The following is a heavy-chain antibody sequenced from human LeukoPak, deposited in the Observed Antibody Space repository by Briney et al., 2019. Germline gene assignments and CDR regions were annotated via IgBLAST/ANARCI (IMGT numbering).Heavy chain of an antibody. J-gene: IGHJ6*02. D-gene: IGHD3-3*02. CDR3: ARIRGSYYYYGMDV. CDR1: GGSISSYY. V-gene: IGHV4-59*01. CDR2: IYYSGST. Sequence: PSETLSLTCTVSGGSISSYYWSWIRQPPGKGLEWIGYIYYSGSTNYNPSLKSRVTISVGTSKNQFSLKLSSVTAADTAMYYCARIRGSYYYYGMDVWGQGTTVTVSS.